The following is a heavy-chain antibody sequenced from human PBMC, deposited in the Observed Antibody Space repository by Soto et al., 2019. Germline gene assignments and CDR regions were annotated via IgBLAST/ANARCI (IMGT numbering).Heavy chain of an antibody. D-gene: IGHD3-10*01. Sequence: LEILSLTCTVSGGSISSYCWNWIRQSPGKGLEWIGYIYYSGSTNYNPSLKSRVTISVDTSKNQFSLKLSSVTAADTAVYYCARHSHSGSYFGYWGQGTLVTVSS. CDR1: GGSISSYC. CDR3: ARHSHSGSYFGY. J-gene: IGHJ4*02. V-gene: IGHV4-59*08. CDR2: IYYSGST.